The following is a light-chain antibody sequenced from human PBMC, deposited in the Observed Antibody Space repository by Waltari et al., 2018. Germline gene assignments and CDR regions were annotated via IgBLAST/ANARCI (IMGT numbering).Light chain of an antibody. CDR1: QSVSSN. J-gene: IGKJ4*01. Sequence: EIVMTQSPATLSVSPGERATLSCRASQSVSSNLAGYQQKPGQAPRLLIYGASTRSTGIPARFSGSGSGTKFTLTISSLQSEDFAVYYCQQYNNWPPLTFGGGTKVEIK. CDR2: GAS. V-gene: IGKV3-15*01. CDR3: QQYNNWPPLT.